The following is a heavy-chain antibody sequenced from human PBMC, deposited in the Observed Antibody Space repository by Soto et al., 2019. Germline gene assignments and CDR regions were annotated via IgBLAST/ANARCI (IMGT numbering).Heavy chain of an antibody. V-gene: IGHV3-30-3*01. CDR1: GFTFSSYA. CDR2: ISYDGSNK. CDR3: ARATSGWYKDAFDI. D-gene: IGHD6-19*01. J-gene: IGHJ3*02. Sequence: QVQLVESGGGVVQPGRSLRLSCAASGFTFSSYAMHWVRQAPGKGLEWVAVISYDGSNKYYADSVKGRFTLSRDNSKNTRYLQMNSLRAEDTAVYYCARATSGWYKDAFDIWGQGTMVTVSS.